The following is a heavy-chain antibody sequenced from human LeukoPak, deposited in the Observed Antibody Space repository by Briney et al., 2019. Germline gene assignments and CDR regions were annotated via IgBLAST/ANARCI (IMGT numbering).Heavy chain of an antibody. CDR2: ISAYNGNT. D-gene: IGHD3-22*01. CDR3: ARDFIPYDSSGYYFAY. Sequence: GASVKVSCKASGYTFTSYGISWVRQAPRQGLEWMGWISAYNGNTNYAQKLQGRVTMTTDTSTSTAYMELRSLRSDDTAVYYCARDFIPYDSSGYYFAYWGQGTLVTVSS. J-gene: IGHJ4*02. V-gene: IGHV1-18*01. CDR1: GYTFTSYG.